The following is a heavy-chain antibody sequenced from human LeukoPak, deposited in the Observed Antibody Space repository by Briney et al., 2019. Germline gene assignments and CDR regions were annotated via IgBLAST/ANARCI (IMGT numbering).Heavy chain of an antibody. Sequence: PGGSLRLSCAASGFSFTNAWMNWVRQASGKGLEWVGRIRSKANSYATAYAASVKGRFTISRDDSKNTAYLQMNSLKTEDTAVYYCTSPTPYGSGSYQREFYYMDVWGKGTTVTVSS. J-gene: IGHJ6*03. V-gene: IGHV3-73*01. D-gene: IGHD3-10*01. CDR1: GFSFTNAW. CDR3: TSPTPYGSGSYQREFYYMDV. CDR2: IRSKANSYAT.